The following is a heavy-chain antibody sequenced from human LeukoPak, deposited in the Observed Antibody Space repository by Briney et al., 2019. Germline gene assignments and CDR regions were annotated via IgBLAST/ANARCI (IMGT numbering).Heavy chain of an antibody. CDR2: IIPIFGTA. J-gene: IGHJ4*02. CDR1: GGTFSSYA. CDR3: AKEFDFDAGTGFGY. Sequence: ASVKVSCKASGGTFSSYAISWVRQAPGQGLEWMGGIIPIFGTANYAQKFQGRVTITADESTSTAYMELNSLRAEDTAVYYCAKEFDFDAGTGFGYWGQGTLVTVSS. D-gene: IGHD3-9*01. V-gene: IGHV1-69*13.